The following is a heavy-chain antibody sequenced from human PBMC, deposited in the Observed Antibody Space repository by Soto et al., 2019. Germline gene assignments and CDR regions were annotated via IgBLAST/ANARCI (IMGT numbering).Heavy chain of an antibody. V-gene: IGHV4-31*03. Sequence: SETLSLTCTVSGGSISDGYYWTLIRQHPGKGLEWIGSISASGSTSYNPSLKSRLTVSVDKSKDQFSLNLRSVTAADTAVYYCARRDRSGFSYWLDTWGQGTLVTVSS. CDR2: ISASGST. CDR3: ARRDRSGFSYWLDT. D-gene: IGHD3-22*01. CDR1: GGSISDGYY. J-gene: IGHJ5*02.